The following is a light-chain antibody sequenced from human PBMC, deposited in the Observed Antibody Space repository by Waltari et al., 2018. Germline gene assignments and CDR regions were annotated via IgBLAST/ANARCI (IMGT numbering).Light chain of an antibody. J-gene: IGKJ4*01. V-gene: IGKV3-15*01. Sequence: IVMTQSPATLSVSPGERATLSCRASQSVNNNLAWYQQKPGQAPRLLIYGASTRATGIAGRFSASWSGTEFTLTISSLQSEDFAVYYCQQYIQWPLTFGGGSKVEIK. CDR3: QQYIQWPLT. CDR1: QSVNNN. CDR2: GAS.